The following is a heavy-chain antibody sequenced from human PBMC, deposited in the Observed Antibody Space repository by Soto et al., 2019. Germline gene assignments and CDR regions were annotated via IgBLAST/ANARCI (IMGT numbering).Heavy chain of an antibody. Sequence: QVQLVESGGGVVQPGRSLRLSCAASGFIFRSYGMHWVRQAPGKGLEWVAVISYDGNNKNYADSVKGRFTIXXXXXXXXXXXXXXXXXXXXTAVYYCAKDPDGSGYIGYGMDVWGQGTTVTVSS. CDR2: ISYDGNNK. J-gene: IGHJ6*02. CDR1: GFIFRSYG. CDR3: AKDPDGSGYIGYGMDV. V-gene: IGHV3-30*03. D-gene: IGHD3-10*01.